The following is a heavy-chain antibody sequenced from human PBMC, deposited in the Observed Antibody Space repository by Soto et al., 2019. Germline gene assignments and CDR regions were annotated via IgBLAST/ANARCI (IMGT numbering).Heavy chain of an antibody. CDR2: INHSGRT. CDR1: GGSFRGYY. D-gene: IGHD3-22*01. V-gene: IGHV4-34*01. CDR3: ARAGDNSGYSDY. Sequence: QVQLQQWGAGLLKPSETLSLSCAVYGGSFRGYYWSWIRQPPGKGLEWIGEINHSGRTNYNPSLKSRVSISVDTSKNQISLNMNSVTAADTAVYYCARAGDNSGYSDYWGQGTLVTVSS. J-gene: IGHJ4*02.